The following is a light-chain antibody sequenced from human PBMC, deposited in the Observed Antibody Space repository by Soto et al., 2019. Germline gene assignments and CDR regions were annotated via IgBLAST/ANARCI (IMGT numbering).Light chain of an antibody. V-gene: IGKV1-5*03. CDR1: QSVGRC. CDR3: QQYETYAT. J-gene: IGKJ1*01. CDR2: KAS. Sequence: IQMTQSPATLPASVGDSVTITCRASQSVGRCLAWYQQKPGKAPQVLIYKASDLKSGVPSRFSGSGSGTEFTLTISGLQPDHSATYYCQQYETYATFGQGTKVEIK.